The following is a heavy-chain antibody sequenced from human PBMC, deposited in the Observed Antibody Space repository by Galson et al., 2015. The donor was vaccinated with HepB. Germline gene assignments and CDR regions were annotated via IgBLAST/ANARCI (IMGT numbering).Heavy chain of an antibody. Sequence: TLRLSCAASGFRFSDYYMSWIRQAPGKGLEWLSYISSNTIYTNYANSVKGRFTVSRDNVKNSISLQMNRLSVEDTAIYYCARVADADYGDHSHFDSWGQGTLVTVSS. CDR3: ARVADADYGDHSHFDS. J-gene: IGHJ4*02. V-gene: IGHV3-11*06. D-gene: IGHD4-17*01. CDR1: GFRFSDYY. CDR2: ISSNTIYT.